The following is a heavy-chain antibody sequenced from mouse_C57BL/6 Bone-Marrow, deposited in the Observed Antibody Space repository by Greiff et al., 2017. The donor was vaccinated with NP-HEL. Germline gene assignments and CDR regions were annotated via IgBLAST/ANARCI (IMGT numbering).Heavy chain of an antibody. CDR2: IYPSDSET. J-gene: IGHJ3*01. CDR3: ARESNYVRFAY. D-gene: IGHD2-5*01. Sequence: QVQLQQPGAELVRPGSSVKLSCKASGYTFTSYWMDWVKQRPGQGLEWIGNIYPSDSETHYNQKFKDKATLTVDKSSSTAYMQLSSLTSEDSAVYYCARESNYVRFAYWGQGTLVTVSA. V-gene: IGHV1-61*01. CDR1: GYTFTSYW.